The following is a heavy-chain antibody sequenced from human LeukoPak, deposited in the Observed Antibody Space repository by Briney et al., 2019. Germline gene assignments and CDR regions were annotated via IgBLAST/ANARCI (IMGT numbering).Heavy chain of an antibody. CDR2: IDGGGGRT. Sequence: GGSLRLSCTASGFAFSSYAMSWVRQAPGVGLEWVAAIDGGGGRTWHADSVRGRFTISRDNSKNTLFMQMNSLRAEDTAVYYCAKDFYDSSGSRYDYWGQGTLVTVSS. CDR3: AKDFYDSSGSRYDY. V-gene: IGHV3-23*01. J-gene: IGHJ4*02. CDR1: GFAFSSYA. D-gene: IGHD3-22*01.